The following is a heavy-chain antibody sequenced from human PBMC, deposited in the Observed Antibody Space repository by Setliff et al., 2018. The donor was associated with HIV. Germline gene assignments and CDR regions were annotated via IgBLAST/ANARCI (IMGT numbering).Heavy chain of an antibody. D-gene: IGHD6-25*01. V-gene: IGHV3-66*02. CDR3: ARVLRYNSALDS. CDR2: IYGSGDT. J-gene: IGHJ5*02. CDR1: GFALSNTY. Sequence: GESLKISCAASGFALSNTYMAWVRQAPGKGLEWVSTIYGSGDTFHAGSVKGRFTLSRDTSKNTMSLQMNSLRREDTAVYYCARVLRYNSALDSWGQGTLVTVSS.